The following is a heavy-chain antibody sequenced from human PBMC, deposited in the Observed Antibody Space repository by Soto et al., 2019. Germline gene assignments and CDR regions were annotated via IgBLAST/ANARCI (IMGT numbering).Heavy chain of an antibody. Sequence: GESLKISCKGSGYSFTSYWIGWVRQMPGKGLEWMGITYPGDSDTRYSPSFQGQVTISADKSISTAYLQWSSLKASDTAMYYCARQIAVAGTRTDYFDYWGQGTLVTVSS. J-gene: IGHJ4*02. V-gene: IGHV5-51*01. CDR2: TYPGDSDT. CDR3: ARQIAVAGTRTDYFDY. D-gene: IGHD6-19*01. CDR1: GYSFTSYW.